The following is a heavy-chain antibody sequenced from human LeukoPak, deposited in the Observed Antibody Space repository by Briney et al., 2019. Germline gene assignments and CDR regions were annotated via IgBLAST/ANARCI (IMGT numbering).Heavy chain of an antibody. CDR3: ARAGLRIVVVPAAMPSDY. CDR1: GYTFTGYY. D-gene: IGHD2-2*01. J-gene: IGHJ4*02. Sequence: GASVKVSCKASGYTFTGYYMHWVRQAPGQGLEWMGWINPNSGGTNYAQKFQGRVTMTRDTSISTAYMELSRLRSDDTAVYYCARAGLRIVVVPAAMPSDYWGQGTLVTVSS. CDR2: INPNSGGT. V-gene: IGHV1-2*02.